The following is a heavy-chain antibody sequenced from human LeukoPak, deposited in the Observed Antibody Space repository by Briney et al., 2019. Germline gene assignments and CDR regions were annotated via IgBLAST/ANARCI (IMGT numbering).Heavy chain of an antibody. J-gene: IGHJ6*03. CDR2: ISAYNGNT. CDR1: GYTFTSYG. CDR3: ARNPPVDTAMVFYYMDV. V-gene: IGHV1-18*01. D-gene: IGHD5-18*01. Sequence: ASVKVSCKASGYTFTSYGISWVRQAPGQGLEWMGWISAYNGNTNYAQKLQGRVTMTRDTSISTAYMELSRLRSDDTAVYYCARNPPVDTAMVFYYMDVWGKGTTVTISS.